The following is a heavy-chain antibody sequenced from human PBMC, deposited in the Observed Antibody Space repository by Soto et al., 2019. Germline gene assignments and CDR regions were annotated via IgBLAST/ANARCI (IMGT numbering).Heavy chain of an antibody. CDR2: NIPIFGTA. J-gene: IGHJ4*02. D-gene: IGHD3-22*01. CDR3: ARGGSGYVWFNEF. Sequence: QEQLVQSGAEVKKPGSSVKVSCKASGGIFSSYAISWVRQAPGQGLEWMGGNIPIFGTANYAQKFQGRVTTNADESTHTAYKDLSSLKSEDTAIYYCARGGSGYVWFNEFWGQGTLVTVSS. CDR1: GGIFSSYA. V-gene: IGHV1-69*01.